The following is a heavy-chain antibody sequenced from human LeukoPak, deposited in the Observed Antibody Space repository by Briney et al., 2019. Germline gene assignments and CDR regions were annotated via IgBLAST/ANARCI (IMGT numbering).Heavy chain of an antibody. CDR1: GFTFSSYA. CDR3: ATTYYYDSSGYAGY. D-gene: IGHD3-22*01. CDR2: ISGSGGST. J-gene: IGHJ4*02. V-gene: IGHV3-23*01. Sequence: GGSLRLSCAASGFTFSSYAMSWVRQAPGKGLEWVSAISGSGGSTSYADSVKGRFTISRDNAKNTLYLQMNSLGAEDTAVYYCATTYYYDSSGYAGYWGQGTLVTVSS.